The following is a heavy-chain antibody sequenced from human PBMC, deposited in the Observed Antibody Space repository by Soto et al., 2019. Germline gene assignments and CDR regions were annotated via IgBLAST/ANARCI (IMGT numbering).Heavy chain of an antibody. J-gene: IGHJ6*02. CDR1: GFTFSSYG. Sequence: GGSLRLSCAASGFTFSSYGMHWVRQAPGKGLEWVAVIWYDGSNKYYADSVKGRFTISRDNSKNTLYLQMNSLRAEDTAVYYCARDFAVMVRGVIISRDYYYYGMDVWGQGTTVTVSS. CDR2: IWYDGSNK. CDR3: ARDFAVMVRGVIISRDYYYYGMDV. D-gene: IGHD3-10*01. V-gene: IGHV3-33*01.